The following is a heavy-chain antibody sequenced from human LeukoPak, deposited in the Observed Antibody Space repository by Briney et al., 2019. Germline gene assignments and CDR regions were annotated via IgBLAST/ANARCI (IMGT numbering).Heavy chain of an antibody. D-gene: IGHD3-10*01. CDR1: GFTFSDYW. J-gene: IGHJ3*02. CDR3: ARDQAMARGVIDAFDM. Sequence: PGGSLRLSCAASGFTFSDYWMSWVRQAPAKGLEWVANINQDGSEKKYVDSVKGRFTISRDNAKNSLYVQMDSLRVEDTAVYYCARDQAMARGVIDAFDMWGQGTMVTVSS. CDR2: INQDGSEK. V-gene: IGHV3-7*01.